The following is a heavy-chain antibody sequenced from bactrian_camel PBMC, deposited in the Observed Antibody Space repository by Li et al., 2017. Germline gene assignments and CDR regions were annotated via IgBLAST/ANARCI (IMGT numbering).Heavy chain of an antibody. V-gene: IGHV3S40*01. CDR2: VYTAYDST. J-gene: IGHJ4*01. CDR1: GFTDSNYC. D-gene: IGHD6*01. Sequence: VQLVESGGGSVQAGGSLRLSCEGSGFTDSNYCMGWFRQAPGKEREGVAAVYTAYDSTYYADSVKGRFTISRDKPKNAVYLQLNSLKPEDTAMYSCAAGVSRYWYPLYPSSYNYWGQGTQVTVS. CDR3: AAGVSRYWYPLYPSSYNY.